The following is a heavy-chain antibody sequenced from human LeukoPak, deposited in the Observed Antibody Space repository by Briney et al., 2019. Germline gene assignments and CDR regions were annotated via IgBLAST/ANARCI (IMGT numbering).Heavy chain of an antibody. J-gene: IGHJ6*04. Sequence: GGSLRLSCAASGFTFSNYEMDWVRQAPGKRLEWISYISGSGNTMYYADSVKGRFTISRDNAKDSLSLQLNSLRVEDTAVYYCAREGSGWCSFHYGMDVWGKGTTVTVSS. CDR2: ISGSGNTM. V-gene: IGHV3-48*03. CDR1: GFTFSNYE. CDR3: AREGSGWCSFHYGMDV. D-gene: IGHD6-19*01.